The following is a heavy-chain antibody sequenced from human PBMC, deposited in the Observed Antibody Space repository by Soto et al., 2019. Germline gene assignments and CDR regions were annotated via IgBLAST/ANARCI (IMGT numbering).Heavy chain of an antibody. Sequence: ASVKVSCKAPADTFTSYYIHWVRQAPGHGLEWMGIINPNGGRTRFAQTFQGRITMTTDTSTSTAYMELRSLRSEDTAVYYWARASIYGDYDYWGQGTLVTVSS. CDR3: ARASIYGDYDY. J-gene: IGHJ4*02. V-gene: IGHV1-46*01. CDR1: ADTFTSYY. CDR2: INPNGGRT. D-gene: IGHD4-17*01.